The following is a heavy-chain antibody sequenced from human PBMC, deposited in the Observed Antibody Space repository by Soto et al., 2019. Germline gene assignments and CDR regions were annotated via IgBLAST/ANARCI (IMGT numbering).Heavy chain of an antibody. Sequence: PGGSLGLSCAASEFTFSSDAMSWVRQAPGKGLEWVSAISGSGGSTYYADSVKGRFTISRDNSKDTLYLQMNSLRAEDTAVYYCAKDPEYSSFWGQGTLVTASS. CDR1: EFTFSSDA. CDR3: AKDPEYSSF. CDR2: ISGSGGST. J-gene: IGHJ4*02. D-gene: IGHD6-6*01. V-gene: IGHV3-23*01.